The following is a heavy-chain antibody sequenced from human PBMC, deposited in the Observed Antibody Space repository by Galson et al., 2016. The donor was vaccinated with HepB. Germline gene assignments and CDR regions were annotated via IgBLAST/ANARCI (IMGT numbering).Heavy chain of an antibody. CDR2: IYNSGST. CDR1: GDSVTSKSYY. V-gene: IGHV4-61*01. CDR3: ARGPVGQRFELLSRWFDP. D-gene: IGHD3-10*01. Sequence: SETLSLTCSVSGDSVTSKSYYWNWIRQPPGQRMQWIGYIYNSGSTTYNPSLNSRVTISVDTSKNQFSLRLTSVTAADTAVYYCARGPVGQRFELLSRWFDPWGQGILVTVSS. J-gene: IGHJ5*02.